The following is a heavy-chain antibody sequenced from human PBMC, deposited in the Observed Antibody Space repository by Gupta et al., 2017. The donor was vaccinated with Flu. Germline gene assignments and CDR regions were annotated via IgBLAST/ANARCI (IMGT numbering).Heavy chain of an antibody. CDR3: ARQSSGWYHDAFDI. CDR2: IYSGGST. Sequence: EVQLVESGGGLVQPGGSLRLSCAASGFTVSSNYMSWVRQAPGKGLEWVSVIYSGGSTYYADSVKGRFTISRDNSKNTLYLQMNSLRAEDTAVYYCARQSSGWYHDAFDIWGQGTMVTGSS. V-gene: IGHV3-66*02. J-gene: IGHJ3*02. D-gene: IGHD6-19*01. CDR1: GFTVSSNY.